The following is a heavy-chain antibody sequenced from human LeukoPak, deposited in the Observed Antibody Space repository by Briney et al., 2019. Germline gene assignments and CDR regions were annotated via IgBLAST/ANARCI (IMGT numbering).Heavy chain of an antibody. CDR3: ARGRRTLGTYYFDY. D-gene: IGHD1-1*01. CDR2: INPNSGGT. Sequence: GASVKVSCKASGYTFTGYYMHWVRQAPGQGLEWMGWINPNSGGTNYAQKFQGRVTITADESTSTAYMELSSLRSEDTAVYYCARGRRTLGTYYFDYWGQGTLVTVSS. J-gene: IGHJ4*02. CDR1: GYTFTGYY. V-gene: IGHV1-2*02.